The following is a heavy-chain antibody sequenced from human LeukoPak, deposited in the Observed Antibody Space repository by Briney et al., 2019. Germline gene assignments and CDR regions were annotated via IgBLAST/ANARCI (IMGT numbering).Heavy chain of an antibody. J-gene: IGHJ5*02. Sequence: PGGSLRLSCAASGFTVDNNYMIWVRQAPGQGLEWVSVIYSSGSTYYADSVKGRFTISRDNSRNTLYLQMNSLRDEDTAVYYCARAYNYGSGTAWGQGTLVTVSS. CDR3: ARAYNYGSGTA. CDR2: IYSSGST. V-gene: IGHV3-53*01. D-gene: IGHD3-10*01. CDR1: GFTVDNNY.